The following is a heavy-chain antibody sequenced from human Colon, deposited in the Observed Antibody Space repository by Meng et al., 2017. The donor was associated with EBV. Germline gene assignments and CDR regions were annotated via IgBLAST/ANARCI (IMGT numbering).Heavy chain of an antibody. V-gene: IGHV4-39*07. J-gene: IGHJ4*02. D-gene: IGHD5-18*01. Sequence: LPLQSSGPCLVKPSETLSLTCTVSRGSISSSSYSCAWIRQPPGKGLEWIGGISYGGSTSYNPSLKSRVTISIDTSKNQFSLSLTSVTAADTAIYYCARGIQIWHEIDYWGQGTLVTVSS. CDR2: ISYGGST. CDR3: ARGIQIWHEIDY. CDR1: RGSISSSSYS.